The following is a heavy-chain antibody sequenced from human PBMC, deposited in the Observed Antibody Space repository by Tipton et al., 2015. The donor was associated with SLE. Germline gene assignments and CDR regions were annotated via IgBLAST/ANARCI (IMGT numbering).Heavy chain of an antibody. J-gene: IGHJ6*02. CDR2: IYPDDSDT. CDR3: ARYCTGTSCLRGSYGMDV. CDR1: GDSFTSQW. V-gene: IGHV5-51*03. D-gene: IGHD2-2*01. Sequence: QSGAEVKKPGESLKISCKGSGDSFTSQWIGWVRQMPGKGLEWMGVIYPDDSDTRYSPSFQGQVTISADKSISTAYLQWSSLKASDTAMYYCARYCTGTSCLRGSYGMDVWGQGTSVTVSS.